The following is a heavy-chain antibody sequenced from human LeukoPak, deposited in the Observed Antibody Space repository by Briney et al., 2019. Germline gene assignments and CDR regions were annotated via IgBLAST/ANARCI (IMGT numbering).Heavy chain of an antibody. CDR1: GFTFSSYG. Sequence: PGGSLRLSCAASGFTFSSYGMHWVRQAPGKGLEWVSSISSSSSYIYYADSVKGRFTISRDNSKNTLYLQMNSLRAEDTAVYYCARDDLRVGYYYGMDVWGQGTTVTVSS. J-gene: IGHJ6*02. V-gene: IGHV3-21*04. CDR2: ISSSSSYI. D-gene: IGHD1-26*01. CDR3: ARDDLRVGYYYGMDV.